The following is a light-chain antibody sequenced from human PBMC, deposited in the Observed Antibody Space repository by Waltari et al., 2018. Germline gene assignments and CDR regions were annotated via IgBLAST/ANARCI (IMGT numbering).Light chain of an antibody. Sequence: EIVMTQSPATLSVSPGERATLSCKPSQSVSSNLAWYQQNPSQAPRLLIYGGSTSTTGIPDRFSGSGSGTDFSINISSLQSEDFAVYYCQQYNNWPLTFGGGTKVEIK. J-gene: IGKJ4*01. CDR2: GGS. V-gene: IGKV3-15*01. CDR3: QQYNNWPLT. CDR1: QSVSSN.